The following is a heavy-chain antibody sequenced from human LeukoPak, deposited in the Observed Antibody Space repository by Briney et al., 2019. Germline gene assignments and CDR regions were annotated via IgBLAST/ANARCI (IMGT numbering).Heavy chain of an antibody. D-gene: IGHD3-9*01. V-gene: IGHV3-30-3*01. Sequence: GGSLRLSCAASGFTFSSYAMHWVRQAPGKGLEWVADISYDGNNKYYADSVKGRLTISRDNSKSTLYLQMNNLRAEDTATYYCARSPYYDILAGFYYYFDYWGQGTLVTVSS. CDR1: GFTFSSYA. J-gene: IGHJ4*02. CDR3: ARSPYYDILAGFYYYFDY. CDR2: ISYDGNNK.